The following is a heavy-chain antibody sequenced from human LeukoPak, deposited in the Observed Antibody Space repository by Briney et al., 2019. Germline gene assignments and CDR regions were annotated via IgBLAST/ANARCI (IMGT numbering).Heavy chain of an antibody. D-gene: IGHD3-22*01. Sequence: PGGSLRLSCAASGFTFSSYSMNWVRQAPGKGLEWVSSISSSSSYIYYADSVKGRFTISRDNAKNSLYLQMNSLRAEDTAVYYCAREDYYDSSGYKEDYYYYMDVWGKGTTVTISS. CDR3: AREDYYDSSGYKEDYYYYMDV. J-gene: IGHJ6*03. V-gene: IGHV3-21*01. CDR1: GFTFSSYS. CDR2: ISSSSSYI.